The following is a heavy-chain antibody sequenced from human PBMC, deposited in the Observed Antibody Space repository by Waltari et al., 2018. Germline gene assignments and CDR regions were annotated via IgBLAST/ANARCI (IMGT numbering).Heavy chain of an antibody. V-gene: IGHV4-34*01. Sequence: QVQLQQWGAGLLKPSETLSLTCAVYGGSFSGYYWSWIRQPPGKGLEWIGEINHSGSTNYNPSLKSRVTISVDTSKNQFSLKLSSVTAADTAVYYCARVQAYGSGSLDYWGQGTLVTVSS. CDR2: INHSGST. D-gene: IGHD3-10*01. J-gene: IGHJ4*02. CDR3: ARVQAYGSGSLDY. CDR1: GGSFSGYY.